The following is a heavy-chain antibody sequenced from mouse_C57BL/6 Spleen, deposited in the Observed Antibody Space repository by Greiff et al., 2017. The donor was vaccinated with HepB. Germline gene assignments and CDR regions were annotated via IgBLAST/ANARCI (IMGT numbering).Heavy chain of an antibody. CDR3: ARHTIYYDYDGYFDV. CDR1: GFTFSDYY. Sequence: EVHLVESGGGLVQPGGSLKLSCAASGFTFSDYYMYWVRQTPEKRLEWVAYISNGGGSTYYPDTVKGRFTISRDNAKNTLYLQMSRLKSEDTAMYYCARHTIYYDYDGYFDVWGTGTTVTVSS. D-gene: IGHD2-4*01. CDR2: ISNGGGST. V-gene: IGHV5-12*01. J-gene: IGHJ1*03.